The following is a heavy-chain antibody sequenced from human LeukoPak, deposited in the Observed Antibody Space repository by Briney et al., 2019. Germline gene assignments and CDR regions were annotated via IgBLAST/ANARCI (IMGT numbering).Heavy chain of an antibody. V-gene: IGHV4-61*02. CDR3: ARESWSYYYYYMDV. Sequence: PSETLSLTCTVSGGSISSGSYYWSWIRQPAGKGLEWIGRIYTSGSTNYNPSLKSRVTISVDTSKNQFSLKLSSVTAADTAVYYCARESWSYYYYYMDVWGKGTTVTVSS. CDR1: GGSISSGSYY. J-gene: IGHJ6*03. CDR2: IYTSGST. D-gene: IGHD3-3*01.